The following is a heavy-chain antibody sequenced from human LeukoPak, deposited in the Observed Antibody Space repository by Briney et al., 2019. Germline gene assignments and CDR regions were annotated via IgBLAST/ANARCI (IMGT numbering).Heavy chain of an antibody. J-gene: IGHJ6*02. CDR1: GFTFSSYG. D-gene: IGHD3-10*01. CDR3: GNMVRGVV. Sequence: PGRSLSLSCAASGFTFSSYGMHWVRQAPGKGLEWVAVISYDGSNKYYADSVKGRFTISRDNAKNSLYLQMNSLRAEDTAVYYCGNMVRGVVWGQGTTVTVSS. CDR2: ISYDGSNK. V-gene: IGHV3-30*03.